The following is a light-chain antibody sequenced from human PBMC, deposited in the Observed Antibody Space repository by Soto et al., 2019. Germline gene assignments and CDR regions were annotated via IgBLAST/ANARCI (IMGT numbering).Light chain of an antibody. CDR3: QQYNAYLWT. V-gene: IGKV1-5*03. CDR1: QSISDW. J-gene: IGKJ1*01. CDR2: RAS. Sequence: DIQMTQSPSTLSASVGDRVTITCRASQSISDWLAWFQQKPGKALKLLIYRASSLESGVPSRFSGSGSGTEFTLSISSLQPDDFATYFCQQYNAYLWTFGQGTKVDIK.